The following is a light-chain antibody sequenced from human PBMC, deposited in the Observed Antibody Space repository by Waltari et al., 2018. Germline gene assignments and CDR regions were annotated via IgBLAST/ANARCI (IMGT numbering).Light chain of an antibody. CDR2: KAS. V-gene: IGKV1-12*01. CDR3: QQYNSAPYS. CDR1: QGISSW. Sequence: DIQMTQSPSSLSASVGDRVTIACRASQGISSWLAWYQQKPGKAPNLLIYKASSLQTGVPSRFSGSGSGTDFTLIISSLQPEDFATYYCQQYNSAPYSFGQGTKVEIK. J-gene: IGKJ2*03.